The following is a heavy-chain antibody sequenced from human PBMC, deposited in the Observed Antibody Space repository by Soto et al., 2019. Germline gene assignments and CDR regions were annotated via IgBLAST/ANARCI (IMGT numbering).Heavy chain of an antibody. V-gene: IGHV1-69*06. J-gene: IGHJ5*02. CDR2: IIPIFATP. Sequence: QVQLVQSGAEVKKPGSSVKVSCKGSGGFNSYSISWVRQAPGQGPEWMGGIIPIFATPTYAQKFQGRVTITADKSTSTAYMELSRLTSEDTAVYYCARGGPVIIPAATNWFDPWGQGTQVSVSS. CDR1: GGFNSYS. D-gene: IGHD2-2*01. CDR3: ARGGPVIIPAATNWFDP.